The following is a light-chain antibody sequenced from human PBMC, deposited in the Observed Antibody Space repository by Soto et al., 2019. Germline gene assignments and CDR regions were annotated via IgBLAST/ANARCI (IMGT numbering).Light chain of an antibody. CDR3: CSYAGSRYYV. CDR2: EGS. Sequence: QSVLTQPASVSGSPGQSITISCTGTSSDVGSYNLVSWYQQHPGKAPNLMIYEGSKRPSGVSNRFSGSKSGNTASLTISGLQAEDEADYYCCSYAGSRYYVFGTGTKVTVL. V-gene: IGLV2-23*01. CDR1: SSDVGSYNL. J-gene: IGLJ1*01.